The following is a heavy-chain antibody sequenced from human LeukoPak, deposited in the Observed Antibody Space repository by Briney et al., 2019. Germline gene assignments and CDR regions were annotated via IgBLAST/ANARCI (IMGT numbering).Heavy chain of an antibody. CDR3: ARGPRGYDTSGGP. CDR2: ISSNGGST. Sequence: SGGSLRLSCSASGFTFSSYAMHWVRQAPGKGLEYVSAISSNGGSTYYADSVKGRFTISRDNAENSLYLQMNSLTAEDTAVYYCARGPRGYDTSGGPWGQGSLVTVSS. J-gene: IGHJ5*02. V-gene: IGHV3-64*04. CDR1: GFTFSSYA. D-gene: IGHD3-22*01.